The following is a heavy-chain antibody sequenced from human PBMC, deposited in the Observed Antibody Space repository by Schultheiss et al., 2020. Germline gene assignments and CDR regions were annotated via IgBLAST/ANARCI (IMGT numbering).Heavy chain of an antibody. CDR1: GGSISGADYY. CDR3: ARDNYFDSSGYDAFDI. J-gene: IGHJ3*02. D-gene: IGHD3-22*01. Sequence: SETLSLTCTVSGGSISGADYYWSWIRQPPGKGLEWIGYISYSGSTYYNPSLKSRVTISVDTSKNQFSVRLSSVSAADTAVYYCARDNYFDSSGYDAFDIWGQGTMVTVSS. CDR2: ISYSGST. V-gene: IGHV4-30-4*01.